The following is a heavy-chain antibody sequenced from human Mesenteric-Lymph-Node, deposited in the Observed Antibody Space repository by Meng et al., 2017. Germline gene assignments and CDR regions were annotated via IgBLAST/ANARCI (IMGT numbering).Heavy chain of an antibody. CDR1: GGSINGYY. J-gene: IGHJ6*02. V-gene: IGHV4-59*01. CDR2: IYYSGNT. D-gene: IGHD3-10*01. CDR3: ARGPHYYGFGYGLDV. Sequence: SETLSLTCTVSGGSINGYYWTWIRQPPGKRLEWIGNIYYSGNTNYNPALKSRVTISVDTSKNQISLEVTSVTAADTAVYYCARGPHYYGFGYGLDVWGQGTTVTVSS.